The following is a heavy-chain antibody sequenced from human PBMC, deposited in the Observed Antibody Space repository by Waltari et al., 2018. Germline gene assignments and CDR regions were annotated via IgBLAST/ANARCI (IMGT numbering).Heavy chain of an antibody. J-gene: IGHJ4*02. Sequence: QVQLVQSGAEVTKPGASVKVSCKPSGYTFTDYHIHGVRQAPGQGLEWSGWINPKSGGTYYAQTFQGWVTMTRDTSTSTVYMELSSLKSDDTAVYYCARRSCTGECYAPYVYWGQGSLVTVSS. CDR2: INPKSGGT. CDR1: GYTFTDYH. V-gene: IGHV1-2*04. CDR3: ARRSCTGECYAPYVY. D-gene: IGHD2-8*02.